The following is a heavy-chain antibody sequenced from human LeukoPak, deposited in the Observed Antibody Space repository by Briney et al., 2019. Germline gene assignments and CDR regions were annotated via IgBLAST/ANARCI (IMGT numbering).Heavy chain of an antibody. V-gene: IGHV4-34*01. CDR1: GGSFSGYY. CDR3: ARGKGYSYGYQVDY. Sequence: SETLSLTCAVYGGSFSGYYWSWIRQPPGKGLEWIGEINHSGSTNYNPSLKGRVTISVDTSKNQFSLKLSSVTAADTAVYYCARGKGYSYGYQVDYWGQGTLVTVSS. J-gene: IGHJ4*02. CDR2: INHSGST. D-gene: IGHD5-18*01.